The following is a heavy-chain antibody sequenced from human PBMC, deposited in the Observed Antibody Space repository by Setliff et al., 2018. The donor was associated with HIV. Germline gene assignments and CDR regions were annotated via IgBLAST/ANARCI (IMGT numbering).Heavy chain of an antibody. CDR2: MYYTGSS. CDR1: GGSVSSSTTYY. J-gene: IGHJ4*02. V-gene: IGHV4-39*01. CDR3: ASIGHYYDSSGYSEPYYFDY. Sequence: SETLSLTCTVSGGSVSSSTTYYWGWIRQPPGKGLEWIGSMYYTGSSYYNPSLKSRVTISIDTSNNQISLRLSSVTAADTAVYYCASIGHYYDSSGYSEPYYFDYWGQGTLVTVSS. D-gene: IGHD3-22*01.